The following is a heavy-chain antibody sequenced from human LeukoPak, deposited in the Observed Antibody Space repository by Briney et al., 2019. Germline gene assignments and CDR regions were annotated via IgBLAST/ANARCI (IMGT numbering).Heavy chain of an antibody. V-gene: IGHV4-4*07. CDR3: ARGPPPDFDY. Sequence: SETLSLTCTVSGGSIDTYYWSWIRQPPGKGLEWIGRIYSGGSTDYNPSLKSRVTMSVDTSKNQFSLNLRSVTAADTAVYYCARGPPPDFDYWGQGTLLTVSS. CDR2: IYSGGST. J-gene: IGHJ4*02. CDR1: GGSIDTYY.